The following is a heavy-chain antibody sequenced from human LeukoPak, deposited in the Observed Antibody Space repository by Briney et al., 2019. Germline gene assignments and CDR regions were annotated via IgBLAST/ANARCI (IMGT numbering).Heavy chain of an antibody. D-gene: IGHD3-16*01. V-gene: IGHV4-34*01. CDR3: ARDALQSGMDV. CDR2: INHSGST. J-gene: IGHJ6*02. CDR1: GGSFSGYY. Sequence: SETLSLNYAVYGGSFSGYYWSWIRQPPGKGLEWIGEINHSGSTNYNPSLKSRVTISVDTSKNQFSLKLSSVTAADTAVYYCARDALQSGMDVWGQGTTVTVSS.